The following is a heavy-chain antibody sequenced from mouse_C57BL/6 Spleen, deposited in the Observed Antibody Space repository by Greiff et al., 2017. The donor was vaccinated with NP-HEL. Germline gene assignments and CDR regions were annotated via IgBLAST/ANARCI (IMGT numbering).Heavy chain of an antibody. CDR1: GYTFTSYW. J-gene: IGHJ4*01. V-gene: IGHV1-64*01. CDR3: ARNPPYAMDY. CDR2: IHPNSGST. Sequence: VQLQQSGAELVKPGASVKLSCKASGYTFTSYWMHWVKQRPRQGLEWIGMIHPNSGSTNYNEKFKSKATLTVDKSSSTAYMQLSSLTSEDSAVYYCARNPPYAMDYWGQGTSVTVSS.